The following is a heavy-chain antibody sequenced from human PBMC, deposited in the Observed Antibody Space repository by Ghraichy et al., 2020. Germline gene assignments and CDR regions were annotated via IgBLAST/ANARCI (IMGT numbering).Heavy chain of an antibody. D-gene: IGHD3-10*01. CDR2: ISSSSSYI. J-gene: IGHJ4*02. V-gene: IGHV3-21*01. Sequence: GGSLRLSCAASGFTFSSYSMNWVRQAPGKGLEWVSSISSSSSYIYYADSGKGRFTISRDNAKNSLYLQMNSLRAEDTAVYYCGRDPPAYYYVSGSYYIDEYAPAPAPEADYWGQGMLVTVSS. CDR1: GFTFSSYS. CDR3: GRDPPAYYYVSGSYYIDEYAPAPAPEADY.